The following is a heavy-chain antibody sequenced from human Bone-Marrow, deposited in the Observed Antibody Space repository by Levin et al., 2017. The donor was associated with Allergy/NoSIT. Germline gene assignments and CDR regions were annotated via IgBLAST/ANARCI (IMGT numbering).Heavy chain of an antibody. CDR1: GYSFTSYW. V-gene: IGHV5-10-1*01. Sequence: GGSLRLSCKGSGYSFTSYWISWVRQMPGKGLEWMGRIDPSDSYTNYSPSFQGHVTISADKSISTAYLQWSSLKASDTAMYYCARLEYSSSSYHYYYMDVWGKGTTVTVSS. CDR2: IDPSDSYT. CDR3: ARLEYSSSSYHYYYMDV. D-gene: IGHD6-6*01. J-gene: IGHJ6*03.